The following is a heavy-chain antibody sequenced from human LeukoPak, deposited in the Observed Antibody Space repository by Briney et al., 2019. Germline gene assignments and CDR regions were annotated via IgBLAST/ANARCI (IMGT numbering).Heavy chain of an antibody. D-gene: IGHD4-17*01. Sequence: EASVKVSCKTSGYTFTNYYMHWVRQAPGQGLEWMGGIIPIFGTANYAQKFQGRVTITADESTSTAYMELSSLRSEDTAVYYCATEHGDYAPFGYWGQGTLVTVSS. J-gene: IGHJ4*02. V-gene: IGHV1-69*13. CDR1: GYTFTNYY. CDR2: IIPIFGTA. CDR3: ATEHGDYAPFGY.